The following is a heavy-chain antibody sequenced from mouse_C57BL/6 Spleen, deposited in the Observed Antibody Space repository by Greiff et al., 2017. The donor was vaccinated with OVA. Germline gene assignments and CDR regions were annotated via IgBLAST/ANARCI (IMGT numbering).Heavy chain of an antibody. CDR2: IRNKANNHAT. V-gene: IGHV6-6*01. D-gene: IGHD1-1*01. Sequence: EVKVEESGGGLVQPGGSMKLSCAASGFTFSDAWMDWVRQSPEKGLEWVAEIRNKANNHATYYAESVKGRFTISRDDSKSSVYLQMNSLRAEDTGIYYCTRGVVAGGWYFDVWGTGTTVTVSS. CDR1: GFTFSDAW. J-gene: IGHJ1*03. CDR3: TRGVVAGGWYFDV.